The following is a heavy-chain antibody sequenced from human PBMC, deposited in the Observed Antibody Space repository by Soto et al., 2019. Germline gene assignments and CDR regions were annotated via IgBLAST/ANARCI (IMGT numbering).Heavy chain of an antibody. CDR1: GGSISSSSYY. V-gene: IGHV4-39*01. Sequence: SETLSLTCTVSGGSISSSSYYWGWIRQPPGKGLEWIGSIYYSGSTYYNPSLKSRVTISVDTSKNQFSLKLSSVTAADTAVYYCARLGVVPAAMGVYFDYWGQGTLVTVSS. D-gene: IGHD2-2*01. J-gene: IGHJ4*02. CDR3: ARLGVVPAAMGVYFDY. CDR2: IYYSGST.